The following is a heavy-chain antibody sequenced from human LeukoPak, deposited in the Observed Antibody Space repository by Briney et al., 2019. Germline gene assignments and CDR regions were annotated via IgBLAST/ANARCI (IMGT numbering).Heavy chain of an antibody. CDR2: IDAGNGKT. CDR3: ARTVVAATPPGLNWFDP. D-gene: IGHD2-15*01. Sequence: GASVKVSCKASQYTFTDYAVHWVRQAPGQRLEWMGWIDAGNGKTKYSQSFQGRVTIIRDTSATTAYMELSSLTSEDTAVYYCARTVVAATPPGLNWFDPWGQGTLVTVSS. J-gene: IGHJ5*02. CDR1: QYTFTDYA. V-gene: IGHV1-3*01.